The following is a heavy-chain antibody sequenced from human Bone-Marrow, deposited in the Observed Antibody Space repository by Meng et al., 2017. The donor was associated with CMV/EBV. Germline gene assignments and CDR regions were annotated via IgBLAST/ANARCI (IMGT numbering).Heavy chain of an antibody. CDR1: GYTFTSYG. CDR2: ISAYNGNT. D-gene: IGHD3-22*01. J-gene: IGHJ4*02. Sequence: ASVKGSCKASGYTFTSYGISWVRQAPGQGLEWMGWISAYNGNTNYAQKLQGRVTMTRDTSISTAYMELSRLRSDDTAVYYCARESSDHTDKADYWGQGTLVTVSS. V-gene: IGHV1-18*01. CDR3: ARESSDHTDKADY.